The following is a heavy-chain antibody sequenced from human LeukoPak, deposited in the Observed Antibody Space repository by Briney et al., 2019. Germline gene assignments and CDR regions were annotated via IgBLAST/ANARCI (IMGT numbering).Heavy chain of an antibody. CDR1: GFTFSSYG. V-gene: IGHV3-30*02. CDR3: ARDLVAAAGTGGC. D-gene: IGHD6-13*01. CDR2: IRSDGSNK. Sequence: GGSLRLSCAASGFTFSSYGMHWVRQAPGKGLEWMAFIRSDGSNKYYADSVKGRFTISRDNSKNTLYLQMNSLRAEDTAVYYCARDLVAAAGTGGCWGQGTLVTVSS. J-gene: IGHJ4*02.